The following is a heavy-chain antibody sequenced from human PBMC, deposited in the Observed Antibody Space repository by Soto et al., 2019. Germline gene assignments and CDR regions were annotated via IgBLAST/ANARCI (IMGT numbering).Heavy chain of an antibody. V-gene: IGHV1-69*13. J-gene: IGHJ4*02. CDR1: GGTFSSYA. D-gene: IGHD3-10*01. CDR3: ARDTRLPDTYYYGSGRQTHYFDY. CDR2: IIPIFGTA. Sequence: GASVKVSCKASGGTFSSYAISWVRQAPGQGLEWMGGIIPIFGTANYAQKFQGRVTITADESTSTAYMELSSLRSEDTAVYYCARDTRLPDTYYYGSGRQTHYFDYWGQGTLVTVSS.